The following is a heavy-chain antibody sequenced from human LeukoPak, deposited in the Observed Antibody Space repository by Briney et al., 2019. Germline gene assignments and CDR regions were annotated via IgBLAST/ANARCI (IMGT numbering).Heavy chain of an antibody. CDR2: IYHSENT. J-gene: IGHJ5*02. V-gene: IGHV4-59*01. Sequence: SETLSLTCTVSGGSISGYYWSWIRQPPGKGLEWVGCIYHSENTNYNPSLKSRVTISVDTSKNQFSLKLSSVTAADTAVYYCARDGSARSLATWGQGTLITVSS. CDR3: ARDGSARSLAT. D-gene: IGHD6-25*01. CDR1: GGSISGYY.